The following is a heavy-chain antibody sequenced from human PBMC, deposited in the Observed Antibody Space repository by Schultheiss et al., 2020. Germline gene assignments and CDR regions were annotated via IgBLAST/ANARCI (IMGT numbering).Heavy chain of an antibody. Sequence: GGSLRLSCAASSFTFSTSSMNWVRQAPGKGLEWVSAISGSGGSTYYADSVKGRFTISRDNSKNTLYLQMNSLRAEDTAVYYCAREMASSSWYDYWGRGTRVNGYS. J-gene: IGHJ4*02. D-gene: IGHD6-13*01. CDR3: AREMASSSWYDY. CDR2: ISGSGGST. CDR1: SFTFSTSS. V-gene: IGHV3-23*01.